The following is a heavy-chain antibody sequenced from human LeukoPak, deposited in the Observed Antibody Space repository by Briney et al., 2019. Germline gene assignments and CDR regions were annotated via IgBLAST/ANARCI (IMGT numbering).Heavy chain of an antibody. V-gene: IGHV4-34*01. D-gene: IGHD6-13*01. CDR1: GGSFSGYY. Sequence: KPSETLSLTCAVYGGSFSGYYWSWIRQPPGKGLEWIGEINHSGSTNYNPSLKSRVTISVDTSKNQFSLKLSSVTAADTAVYYCARGSNPYYFDYWGQGTLVTVSS. J-gene: IGHJ4*02. CDR3: ARGSNPYYFDY. CDR2: INHSGST.